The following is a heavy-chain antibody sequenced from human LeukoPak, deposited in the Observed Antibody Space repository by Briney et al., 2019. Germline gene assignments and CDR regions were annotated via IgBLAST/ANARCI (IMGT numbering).Heavy chain of an antibody. CDR3: ARGTGGAAAADFDP. Sequence: GGSLRLSCVASGFTFSSYWMSWVRPAQGKGLEWVANIKQDGSEKCYVDSVKGRFTSSRYNAKNSLYLQMNSLRAEDTAVYYCARGTGGAAAADFDPWGQGTLVTVSS. CDR1: GFTFSSYW. J-gene: IGHJ5*02. CDR2: IKQDGSEK. D-gene: IGHD6-13*01. V-gene: IGHV3-7*05.